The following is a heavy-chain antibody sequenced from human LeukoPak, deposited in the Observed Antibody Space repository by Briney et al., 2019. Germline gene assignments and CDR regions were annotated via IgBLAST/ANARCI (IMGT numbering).Heavy chain of an antibody. CDR1: GSTFSTYD. CDR3: AKRISGYTFDS. J-gene: IGHJ4*02. V-gene: IGHV3-23*01. Sequence: GGSLSLSCAASGSTFSTYDMSWVRQPPGKGLEWVSAISGSGVYTYYADSVKGRFTISRDNSKNTLYLQMNSLRAEDTAVYYCAKRISGYTFDSWGQGTLVTVSS. CDR2: ISGSGVYT. D-gene: IGHD3-22*01.